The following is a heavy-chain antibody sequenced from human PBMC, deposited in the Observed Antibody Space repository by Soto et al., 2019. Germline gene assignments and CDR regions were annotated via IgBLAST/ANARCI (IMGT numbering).Heavy chain of an antibody. CDR3: ARCEELLPGIAAAGPGDY. Sequence: PGESLKISCKGSGYSFTSYWIGWVRQMPGKGLEWMGIIYPGDSDTRYSPSFQGQVTISADKSISTAYLQWSSLKASDTAMYYCARCEELLPGIAAAGPGDYWGQGTLVTVSS. J-gene: IGHJ4*02. D-gene: IGHD6-13*01. CDR2: IYPGDSDT. CDR1: GYSFTSYW. V-gene: IGHV5-51*01.